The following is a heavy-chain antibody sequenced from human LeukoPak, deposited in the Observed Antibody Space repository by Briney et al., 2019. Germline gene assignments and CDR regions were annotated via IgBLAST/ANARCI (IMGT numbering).Heavy chain of an antibody. D-gene: IGHD3-10*01. Sequence: GASVKVSCKASGGTFSSYAISWVRQAPGQGLEWMGGIIPIFGTANYAQKFQGRVTITADESTSTAYMELSSLRSEDTAVYYCARTNYYGSDQPFDPWGQGTLVTVSS. CDR2: IIPIFGTA. V-gene: IGHV1-69*13. CDR3: ARTNYYGSDQPFDP. CDR1: GGTFSSYA. J-gene: IGHJ5*02.